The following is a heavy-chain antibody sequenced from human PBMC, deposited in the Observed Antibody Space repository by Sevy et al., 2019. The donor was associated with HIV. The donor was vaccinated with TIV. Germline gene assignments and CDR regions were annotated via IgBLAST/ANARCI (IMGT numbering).Heavy chain of an antibody. Sequence: GGSLRLSCAASGFTFSSYWMSWVRQAPGKGLERVANIKQDGSEKYYVDSVKGRFTISRDNAKNSLYLQMNSLRAEDTAVYYCARDTWDIVVVVAAAHYFDYWGQGTLVTVSS. CDR2: IKQDGSEK. D-gene: IGHD2-15*01. V-gene: IGHV3-7*03. CDR1: GFTFSSYW. CDR3: ARDTWDIVVVVAAAHYFDY. J-gene: IGHJ4*02.